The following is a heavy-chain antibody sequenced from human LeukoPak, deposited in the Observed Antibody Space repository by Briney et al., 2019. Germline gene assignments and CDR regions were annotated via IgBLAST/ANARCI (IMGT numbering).Heavy chain of an antibody. CDR1: GGTFSSYA. D-gene: IGHD2-21*02. J-gene: IGHJ4*02. Sequence: SVKVSCKASGGTFSSYAISWVRQAPGQGLEWMGGITPIFGTANYAQKFQGRVTITADESTSTAYMELSSLRSEDTAVYYCARSRGDRDRFDYWGQGTLVTVSS. CDR2: ITPIFGTA. CDR3: ARSRGDRDRFDY. V-gene: IGHV1-69*13.